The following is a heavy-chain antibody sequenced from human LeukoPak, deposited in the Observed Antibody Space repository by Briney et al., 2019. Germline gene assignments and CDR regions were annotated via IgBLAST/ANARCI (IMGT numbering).Heavy chain of an antibody. V-gene: IGHV3-21*01. J-gene: IGHJ4*02. Sequence: GGSLRLSCVASGFTFSSFSMNWVRQAPEKGLEWVSSISSSLSSTYYADSVKGRFTISRDNSKNSLYLQMNSLRAEDTAVYYCARDEALDYWGQGTLVTVSS. CDR1: GFTFSSFS. CDR3: ARDEALDY. CDR2: ISSSLSST.